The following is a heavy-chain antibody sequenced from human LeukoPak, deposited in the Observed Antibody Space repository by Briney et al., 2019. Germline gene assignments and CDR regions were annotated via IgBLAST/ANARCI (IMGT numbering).Heavy chain of an antibody. CDR2: MNQDGSQK. CDR3: ARDNDRKDDS. J-gene: IGHJ4*02. V-gene: IGHV3-7*01. Sequence: GGSLRLSCAASGFTFSTYWMTWVRQAPGKGLEWVANMNQDGSQKFYVDSVEGRFTISRDNAKNSVYLQMSNLRAEDTALYYCARDNDRKDDSWGQGTLVTVSS. CDR1: GFTFSTYW. D-gene: IGHD2-8*01.